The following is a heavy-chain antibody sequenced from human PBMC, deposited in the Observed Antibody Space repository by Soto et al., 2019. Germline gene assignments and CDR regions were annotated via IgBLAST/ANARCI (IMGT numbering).Heavy chain of an antibody. J-gene: IGHJ1*01. Sequence: QVQLVQSGAEVKKPGSSVKVSCKASGGTFSSYTISWVRQAPGQGLEWMGRIITILGIANYAQKFQGRVTITADKSTSTAYMELSSLRSEDTAVYYCARDRVGYGDYEDFQHWGQGTLVTVSS. D-gene: IGHD4-17*01. CDR3: ARDRVGYGDYEDFQH. V-gene: IGHV1-69*08. CDR1: GGTFSSYT. CDR2: IITILGIA.